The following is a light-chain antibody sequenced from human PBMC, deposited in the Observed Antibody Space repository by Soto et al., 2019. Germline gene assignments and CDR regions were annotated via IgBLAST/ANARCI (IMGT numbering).Light chain of an antibody. J-gene: IGKJ1*01. V-gene: IGKV1-39*01. CDR2: AAS. CDR1: QSISSY. Sequence: IQMTQSPSSLSASVGDRVTITCLASQSISSYLNWYQQKPGKAPKLLIYAASSLQSGVPSRFSGSGSGTEFTLTISSLQPDDFATYYCQQYNSYSWTFGQGTKVDIK. CDR3: QQYNSYSWT.